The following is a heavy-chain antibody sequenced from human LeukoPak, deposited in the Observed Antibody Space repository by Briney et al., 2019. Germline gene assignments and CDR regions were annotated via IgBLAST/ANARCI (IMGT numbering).Heavy chain of an antibody. V-gene: IGHV1-69*04. CDR3: ARDKGRITIFGVVIQQSRNYYYGMDV. J-gene: IGHJ6*02. CDR2: IIPILGIA. D-gene: IGHD3-3*01. CDR1: GGTFSSYA. Sequence: SVKVSCKASGGTFSSYAVSWVRQAPGQGLEWMGRIIPILGIANYAQKFQGRVTITADKSTSTAYMELSSLRSEDTAVYYCARDKGRITIFGVVIQQSRNYYYGMDVWGQGTTVTVSS.